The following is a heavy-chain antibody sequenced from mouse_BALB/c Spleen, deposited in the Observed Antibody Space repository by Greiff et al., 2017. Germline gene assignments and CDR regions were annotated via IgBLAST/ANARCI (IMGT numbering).Heavy chain of an antibody. Sequence: VKLVESGPDLVAPSQSLSITCTVSGFSLTSYGVHWVRQPPGKGLEWLVVIWSDGSTTYNSALKSRLSISKDNSKSQVFLKMNSLQTDDTAMYYCARLSDYGGAMDYWGQGTSVTVSS. V-gene: IGHV2-6-2*01. CDR1: GFSLTSYG. J-gene: IGHJ4*01. D-gene: IGHD2-4*01. CDR2: IWSDGST. CDR3: ARLSDYGGAMDY.